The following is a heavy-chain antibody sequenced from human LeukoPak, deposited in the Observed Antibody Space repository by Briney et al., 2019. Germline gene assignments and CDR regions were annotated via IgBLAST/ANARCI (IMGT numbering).Heavy chain of an antibody. CDR1: GGTFSSYA. CDR2: IIPISGTA. Sequence: GASVKVSCKASGGTFSSYAISWVRQAPGQGLEWMGGIIPISGTANYAQKFQGRVTITADESTSTAYMELSSLRSEDTAVYYCARAITGTSESRYYYYYYMDVWGKGTTVTVSS. CDR3: ARAITGTSESRYYYYYYMDV. J-gene: IGHJ6*03. V-gene: IGHV1-69*01. D-gene: IGHD1-20*01.